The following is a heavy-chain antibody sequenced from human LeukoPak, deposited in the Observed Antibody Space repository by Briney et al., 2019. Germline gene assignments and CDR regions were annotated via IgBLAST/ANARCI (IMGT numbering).Heavy chain of an antibody. CDR2: ISNGGGTI. CDR1: GFTFTSYD. Sequence: GGSLRLSCAASGFTFTSYDFNWVRQAPGEGLEWVSYISNGGGTIYYADSVKGRFTISRDNAKNSVFLQMNTLRAEDTAVYYCARDSYMFGSDYWGQGTLVTVSS. J-gene: IGHJ4*02. V-gene: IGHV3-48*03. D-gene: IGHD3-10*02. CDR3: ARDSYMFGSDY.